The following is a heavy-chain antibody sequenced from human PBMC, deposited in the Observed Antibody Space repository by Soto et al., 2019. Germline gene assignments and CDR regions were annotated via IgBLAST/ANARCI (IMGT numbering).Heavy chain of an antibody. CDR2: ISYDGSDQ. V-gene: IGHV3-30*18. Sequence: QVQLVESGGGVVQPGRSLRLSCAASGFTFSSYGMYWVRQAPGKGLEWVARISYDGSDQFYGDSVKGRFTISRDNSKNILYVHMNSLRTEDTAVYYCAKDTGADYWGQGTVVTVSA. D-gene: IGHD3-10*01. CDR3: AKDTGADY. CDR1: GFTFSSYG. J-gene: IGHJ4*02.